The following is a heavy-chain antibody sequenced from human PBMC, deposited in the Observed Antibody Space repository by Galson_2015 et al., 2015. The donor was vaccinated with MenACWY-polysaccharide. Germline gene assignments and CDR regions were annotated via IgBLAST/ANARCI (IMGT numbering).Heavy chain of an antibody. J-gene: IGHJ4*02. CDR1: GGSVGSSGYS. D-gene: IGHD6-19*01. CDR3: ARNCNPWYSSLPYYFDY. V-gene: IGHV4-39*01. Sequence: SETLSLTCTVSGGSVGSSGYSWGWIRQPPGKGLEWIGSFYYSGSTYYNPSLKSRVTISVDTSKNQFSLNLNSVTASDTAVYYCARNCNPWYSSLPYYFDYWGQGTLVTVSS. CDR2: FYYSGST.